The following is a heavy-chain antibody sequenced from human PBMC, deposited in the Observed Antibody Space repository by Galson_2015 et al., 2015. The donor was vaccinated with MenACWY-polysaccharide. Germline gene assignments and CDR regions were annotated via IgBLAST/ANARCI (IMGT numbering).Heavy chain of an antibody. Sequence: SETLSLTCSVYGGSISSYKWIWIRQSPERGLEWIGYMSYSGFSNYNPSLKSRVTISVDTSKNQFSLKLSSVTAADTAVYYCARHLNYGSGTYYTLGAFDIWGQGTMVTVSS. D-gene: IGHD3-10*01. CDR2: MSYSGFS. CDR1: GGSISSYK. V-gene: IGHV4-59*12. CDR3: ARHLNYGSGTYYTLGAFDI. J-gene: IGHJ3*02.